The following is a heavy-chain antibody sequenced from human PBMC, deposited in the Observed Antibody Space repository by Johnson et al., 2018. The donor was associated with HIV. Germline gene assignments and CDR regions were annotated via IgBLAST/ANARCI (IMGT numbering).Heavy chain of an antibody. D-gene: IGHD3-3*01. J-gene: IGHJ3*02. Sequence: MLLVESGGGVVQPGRSLRLSCAASGFTFSNHAMYWVRQAPGKVLEWVSYISSSGSTIYYADSVVKGRFTISRDNAKNSVFLQMNSLRVEDTAIYYCARQPDNFWSSDAFDIWGQGTMVTVSS. CDR2: ISSSGSTI. V-gene: IGHV3-48*03. CDR1: GFTFSNHA. CDR3: ARQPDNFWSSDAFDI.